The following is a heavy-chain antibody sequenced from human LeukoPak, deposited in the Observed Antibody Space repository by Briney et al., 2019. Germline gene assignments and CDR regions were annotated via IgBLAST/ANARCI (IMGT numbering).Heavy chain of an antibody. J-gene: IGHJ4*02. CDR2: ISRGGVIT. Sequence: PGGSLRLSCAASGFTFSDYAINWVRQAPRKGLEWVSSISRGGVITYYEDSVKGRFTISRDNSNNTLYLHMNGLRAEDTAVYYCVSRAGSPWGPFDDWGQGTLVTVSS. D-gene: IGHD7-27*01. V-gene: IGHV3-23*01. CDR1: GFTFSDYA. CDR3: VSRAGSPWGPFDD.